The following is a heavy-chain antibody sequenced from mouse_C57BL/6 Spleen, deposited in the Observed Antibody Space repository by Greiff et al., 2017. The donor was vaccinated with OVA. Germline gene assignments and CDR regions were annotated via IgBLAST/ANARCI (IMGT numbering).Heavy chain of an antibody. CDR2: FYPGSGCI. V-gene: IGHV1-62-2*01. J-gene: IGHJ2*01. CDR1: GYTFTEYT. D-gene: IGHD1-1*01. Sequence: VQLQQSGAELVKPGASVKLSCKASGYTFTEYTIHWVKQRPGQGLEWIGWFYPGSGCIKYNEKFKDKATLTVDKSSSTAYMELSSLTSEDSAVYFCARHESLAGSYFDYWGQGTTLTVSS. CDR3: ARHESLAGSYFDY.